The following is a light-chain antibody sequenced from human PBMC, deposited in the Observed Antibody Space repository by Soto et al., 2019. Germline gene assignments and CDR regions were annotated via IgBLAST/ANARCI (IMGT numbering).Light chain of an antibody. CDR1: QSIRSY. J-gene: IGKJ4*01. CDR3: QQTSSTPT. V-gene: IGKV1-39*01. Sequence: DIHRTQCKCSLYASQVDLLPLTFRASQSIRSYLNWYQQKPGKAPKLLIYAASSLQTGVSSRFSGSGSGTDFTLTISNLQPEDFATYYCQQTSSTPTFGGGAKEDIK. CDR2: AAS.